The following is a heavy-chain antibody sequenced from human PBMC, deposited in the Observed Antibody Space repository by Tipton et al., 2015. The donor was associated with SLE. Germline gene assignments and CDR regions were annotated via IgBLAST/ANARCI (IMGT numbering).Heavy chain of an antibody. V-gene: IGHV4-59*08. CDR1: GGSISSYNW. CDR3: ARHGSGTYHLVDY. Sequence: GLVKPSETLSLTCAVSGGSISSYNWWNWVRQPPGKGLEWIGYIYYSGSTNYNPSLKSRVIISIDTSKNQFSLNLSSVTAADTAVYYCARHGSGTYHLVDYWGQGTLVTVSS. J-gene: IGHJ4*02. CDR2: IYYSGST. D-gene: IGHD1-26*01.